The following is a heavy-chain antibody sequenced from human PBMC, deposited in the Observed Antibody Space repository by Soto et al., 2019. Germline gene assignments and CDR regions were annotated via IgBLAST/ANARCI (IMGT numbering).Heavy chain of an antibody. Sequence: SVKVSCKASGGTFSSYTISWVRQAPGQGLEWMGRIIPILCIANYAQKFQGRVTITADKSTSTAYMELSSLRSEDTAVYYCAIAVRVTIFGVVKGSYYMEVWGKGTTVTVSS. CDR1: GGTFSSYT. D-gene: IGHD3-3*01. CDR3: AIAVRVTIFGVVKGSYYMEV. V-gene: IGHV1-69*02. CDR2: IIPILCIA. J-gene: IGHJ6*03.